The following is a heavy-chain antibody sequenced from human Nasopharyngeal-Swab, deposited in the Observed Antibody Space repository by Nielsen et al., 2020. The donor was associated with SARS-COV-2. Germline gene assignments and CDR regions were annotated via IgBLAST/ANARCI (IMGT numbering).Heavy chain of an antibody. V-gene: IGHV4-59*01. CDR3: ARAPRGTIFGVVTNFDY. CDR1: GASISTYY. D-gene: IGHD3-3*01. CDR2: IYYSGST. J-gene: IGHJ4*02. Sequence: SETLSLTCAVTGASISTYYWSRIRQPPGKGLEWIGYIYYSGSTNYNPSLKSRVTISVDTSKNQFSLKLSSVTAADTAVYYCARAPRGTIFGVVTNFDYWGQGTLVTVSS.